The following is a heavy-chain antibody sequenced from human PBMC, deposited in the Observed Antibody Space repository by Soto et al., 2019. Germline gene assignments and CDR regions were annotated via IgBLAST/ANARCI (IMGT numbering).Heavy chain of an antibody. Sequence: EVQLVESGGGLVKPGGSLRLSCAASGFTFSNFWMSWVRQAPGKGLEWVGRIKSKTDGETTEYAAPVKGRFTISREESTNTLYLQMNSLKTEDTALYYCAKGARGDYWGQGSLVTVSS. CDR2: IKSKTDGETT. V-gene: IGHV3-15*01. CDR1: GFTFSNFW. J-gene: IGHJ4*02. D-gene: IGHD3-10*01. CDR3: AKGARGDY.